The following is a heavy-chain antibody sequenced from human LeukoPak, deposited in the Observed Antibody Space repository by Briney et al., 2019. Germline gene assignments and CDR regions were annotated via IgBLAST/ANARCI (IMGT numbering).Heavy chain of an antibody. D-gene: IGHD6-25*01. CDR1: GFAFNNYA. CDR2: ISGDGGGI. CDR3: ASCPTPSNCYGLQLGR. J-gene: IGHJ4*02. V-gene: IGHV3-23*01. Sequence: GGPLRLSCAASGFAFNNYAMSWVRQVPGKGLEWVSIISGDGGGIFYADSVTGRFTISRDNSENTLYLQMNSLRAEDTALYYCASCPTPSNCYGLQLGRWGQGTLVSVSS.